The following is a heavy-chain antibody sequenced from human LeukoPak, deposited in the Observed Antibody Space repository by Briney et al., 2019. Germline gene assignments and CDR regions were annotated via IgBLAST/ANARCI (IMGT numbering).Heavy chain of an antibody. J-gene: IGHJ3*02. CDR2: ISYDGSNK. V-gene: IGHV3-30*04. Sequence: GGSLRLSCAASGFTFSSYAMHWVRQAPGKGLEWVAVISYDGSNKYYADSVKGRFTISRDNSKNTLYLQMNSLRAEDTAVYYCASGYYYGSGSYGAFDIWGQGTMVTVSS. CDR3: ASGYYYGSGSYGAFDI. CDR1: GFTFSSYA. D-gene: IGHD3-10*01.